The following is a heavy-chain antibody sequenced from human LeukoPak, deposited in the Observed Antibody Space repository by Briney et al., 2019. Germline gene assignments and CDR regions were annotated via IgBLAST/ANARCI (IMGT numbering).Heavy chain of an antibody. CDR2: IKRKIDGGTT. J-gene: IGHJ3*02. D-gene: IGHD6-19*01. V-gene: IGHV3-15*01. CDR1: GFTFSNNW. Sequence: PGGSLRLSCVASGFTFSNNWMSWVRQAPGKGLEWVGRIKRKIDGGTTDYAAPVKDRFVISRDDSKNTLYLQMNSLKTEDTGVYYCARERYSSGWYGVPFLQDAFDIWGQGTMVTVSS. CDR3: ARERYSSGWYGVPFLQDAFDI.